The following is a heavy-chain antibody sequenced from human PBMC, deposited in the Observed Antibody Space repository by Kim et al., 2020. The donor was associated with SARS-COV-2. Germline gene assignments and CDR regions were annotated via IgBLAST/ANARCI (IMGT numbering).Heavy chain of an antibody. J-gene: IGHJ4*02. V-gene: IGHV4-39*01. CDR3: SRLPNGIYTHFDF. CDR2: IYYRGST. Sequence: SETLSLTCTVSGGSISTKSNYWGWIRQPPGKGLECIGTIYYRGSTDYNPSLKSRVTVSVYTSKNQFSLKLTSITAADTAVYYRSRLPNGIYTHFDFWGQG. D-gene: IGHD2-8*01. CDR1: GGSISTKSNY.